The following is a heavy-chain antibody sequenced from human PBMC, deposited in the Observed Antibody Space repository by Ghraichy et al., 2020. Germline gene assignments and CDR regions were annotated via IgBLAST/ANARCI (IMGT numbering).Heavy chain of an antibody. CDR1: GFTVSSDY. V-gene: IGHV3-53*01. CDR3: ARDGRGCSGGSCYSQYFQH. CDR2: IYSGGST. Sequence: GGSLRLSCAASGFTVSSDYMSWVRQAPGKGLEWVSVIYSGGSTYYADSVKGRFTISRDNSKNTLYLQMNSLTAEDTAVYYCARDGRGCSGGSCYSQYFQHWGQGTLVTVSS. J-gene: IGHJ1*01. D-gene: IGHD2-15*01.